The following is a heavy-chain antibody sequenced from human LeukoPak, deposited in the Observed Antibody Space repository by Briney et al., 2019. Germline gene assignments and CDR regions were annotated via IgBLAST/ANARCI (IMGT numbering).Heavy chain of an antibody. D-gene: IGHD4-17*01. V-gene: IGHV1-18*01. CDR2: ISAYNGNT. J-gene: IGHJ6*03. Sequence: GASVKVSCKASGYTFTSYGISWVRQAPGQGLEWMGWISAYNGNTNYAQKLQGRVTMTTDTSTSTAYMELRSLRSDDTAVYYCARDSWTLDYGIMDVWGKGTTVTVSS. CDR3: ARDSWTLDYGIMDV. CDR1: GYTFTSYG.